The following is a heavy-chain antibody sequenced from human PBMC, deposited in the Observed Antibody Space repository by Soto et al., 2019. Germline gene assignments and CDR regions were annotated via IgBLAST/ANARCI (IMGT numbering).Heavy chain of an antibody. CDR1: GGSISNYY. V-gene: IGHV4-59*01. J-gene: IGHJ4*02. Sequence: SETLSLTCTVSGGSISNYYWNWIRQPPGKGLEWIGYIYSSGSTNYNPSLKSRVTMSVDTSKNQFSLKLSSLTAADTAVYYCARVGYYDSSGYYDYWGQGTLVTVSS. D-gene: IGHD3-22*01. CDR3: ARVGYYDSSGYYDY. CDR2: IYSSGST.